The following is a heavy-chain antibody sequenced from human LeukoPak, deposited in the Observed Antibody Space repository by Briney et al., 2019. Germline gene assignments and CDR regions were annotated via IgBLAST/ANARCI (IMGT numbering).Heavy chain of an antibody. J-gene: IGHJ4*02. CDR3: AKDHDSNYYDSSGYYPD. Sequence: GGSLRLSCAASGFTFSSYAMSWVRQAPGKGLEWVSAISGSGGSTYYADSVKGRFTISRDNSKNTLYLQMNSLRAEDTAVYYCAKDHDSNYYDSSGYYPDWGQGTLVTVSS. CDR1: GFTFSSYA. V-gene: IGHV3-23*01. D-gene: IGHD3-22*01. CDR2: ISGSGGST.